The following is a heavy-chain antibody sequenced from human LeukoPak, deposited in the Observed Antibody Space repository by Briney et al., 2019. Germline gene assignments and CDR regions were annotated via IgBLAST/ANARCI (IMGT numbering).Heavy chain of an antibody. Sequence: SETLSLTCAVYGGSFSGYYWSWIRQPPGKGLEWIGEINHSGSTNYNPSLKSRVTTSVDTSKNQFFLKLSSVTAADTAVYYCASSGRFRPPVYWGQGTLVTVSS. CDR3: ASSGRFRPPVY. CDR1: GGSFSGYY. CDR2: INHSGST. J-gene: IGHJ4*02. V-gene: IGHV4-34*01. D-gene: IGHD3-10*01.